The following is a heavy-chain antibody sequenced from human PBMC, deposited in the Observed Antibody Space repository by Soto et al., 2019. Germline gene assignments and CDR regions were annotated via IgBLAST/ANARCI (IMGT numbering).Heavy chain of an antibody. CDR3: ARGSGYQLYAFDI. J-gene: IGHJ3*02. Sequence: SETLSLTCAVYGGSFSGYYWTWIRQPPGTGLEWIGEINHSGSTNYNPSLKSRVTISVDTSKNQFSLKLSSVTAADTAVYYCARGSGYQLYAFDIWGQGTMVT. CDR1: GGSFSGYY. V-gene: IGHV4-34*01. D-gene: IGHD2-2*01. CDR2: INHSGST.